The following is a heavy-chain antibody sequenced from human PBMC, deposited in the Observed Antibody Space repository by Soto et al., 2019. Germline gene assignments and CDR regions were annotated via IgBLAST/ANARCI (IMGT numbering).Heavy chain of an antibody. CDR3: ADPIVGPNTADY. J-gene: IGHJ4*02. V-gene: IGHV3-30*03. Sequence: QVQLVESGGGVVQPGRSLRLSCAASGFTFSIYAMHWVRQAPGKGLEWVAGISFDGSNQYYADSVKGRFTISRDNSQNPLYLQMNSLRGEYTAMYYCADPIVGPNTADYWGQGTLVTVSS. CDR1: GFTFSIYA. D-gene: IGHD1-26*01. CDR2: ISFDGSNQ.